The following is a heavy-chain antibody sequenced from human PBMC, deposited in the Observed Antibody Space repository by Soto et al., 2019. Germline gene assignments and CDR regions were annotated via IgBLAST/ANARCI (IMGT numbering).Heavy chain of an antibody. CDR1: GFTFSSYW. CDR3: VNDGYSMSWDFDY. Sequence: EVQLVESGGGLVQPGGSLRLSCAASGFTFSSYWMTWVRQAPRKGLEWVPNIKEDGREKYNVDSAEGRFTISRDNAKKSLYLQMNSMRAEDTAVYNCVNDGYSMSWDFDYWGKGTLVTVSS. D-gene: IGHD6-13*01. CDR2: IKEDGREK. J-gene: IGHJ4*02. V-gene: IGHV3-7*05.